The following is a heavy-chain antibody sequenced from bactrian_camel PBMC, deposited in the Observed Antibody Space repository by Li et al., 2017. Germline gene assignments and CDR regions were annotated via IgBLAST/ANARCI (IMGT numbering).Heavy chain of an antibody. CDR2: IDSIGSP. CDR1: GFTFSSYW. D-gene: IGHD6*01. V-gene: IGHV3S1*01. Sequence: VQLVESGGDLVQPGGSLRLSCAASGFTFSSYWMYWVRQAPGKELEWVSAIDSIGSPMYADSVKGRFTISQDTAKNIMYLQMNVLEPDDTAMYYCAADPGNRCDIEVVVAARKYWGQGTQVTVS. CDR3: AADPGNRCDIEVVVAARKY. J-gene: IGHJ4*01.